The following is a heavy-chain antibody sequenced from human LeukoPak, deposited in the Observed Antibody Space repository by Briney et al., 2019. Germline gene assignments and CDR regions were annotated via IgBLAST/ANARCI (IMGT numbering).Heavy chain of an antibody. D-gene: IGHD1-26*01. CDR3: AVRGGSYRGTTRFDY. J-gene: IGHJ4*02. Sequence: ETLSLTCAVSGGSISSSNWWSWVRQPPGKGLEWVANIKQDGSEKYYVDSVKGRFTISRDNAKNSLYLQMNSLRAEDTAVYYCAVRGGSYRGTTRFDYWGQGTLVTVSS. CDR1: GGSISSSNW. V-gene: IGHV3-7*01. CDR2: IKQDGSEK.